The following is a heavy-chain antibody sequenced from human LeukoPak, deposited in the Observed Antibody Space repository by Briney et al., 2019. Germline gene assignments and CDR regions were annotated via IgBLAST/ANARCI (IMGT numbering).Heavy chain of an antibody. D-gene: IGHD3-22*01. CDR1: RYTFRDYY. J-gene: IGHJ4*02. Sequence: SSVKVTCQASRYTFRDYYIHWVRQAPGQGLAWMGWINSNSGGTKQAQMRQGRVPMTRDTSISTASMELSRLRSDDTAVYYCARESPPGYYDSSGYAPPPDYWGQGTLVTVSS. V-gene: IGHV1-2*02. CDR2: INSNSGGT. CDR3: ARESPPGYYDSSGYAPPPDY.